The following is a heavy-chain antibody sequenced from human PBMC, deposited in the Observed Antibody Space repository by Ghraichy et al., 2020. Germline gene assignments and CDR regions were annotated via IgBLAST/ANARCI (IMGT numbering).Heavy chain of an antibody. CDR2: IYYSGGT. D-gene: IGHD1-26*01. Sequence: SETLSLTCTVSGGSISSSSYYWGWIRQPPGKGLEWIGSIYYSGGTYYNPSLKSRVTISVDTSKNQFSLKLSSVTAADTAVYYCARQNSGSYSTIIDYWGQGTLVTVSS. J-gene: IGHJ4*02. V-gene: IGHV4-39*01. CDR3: ARQNSGSYSTIIDY. CDR1: GGSISSSSYY.